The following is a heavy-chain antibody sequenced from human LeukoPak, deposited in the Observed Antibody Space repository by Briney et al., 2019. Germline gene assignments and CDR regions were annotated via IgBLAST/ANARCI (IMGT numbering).Heavy chain of an antibody. V-gene: IGHV3-7*01. J-gene: IGHJ3*02. Sequence: GGTLRLSCAASGFTFSSYGMSWVRQAPGEGLEWVANIRRDGSKTHYVDSVMGGFTISRDNAKNSLYLQMNSLRAEDTAVYYCARDDTHYGSSGSFYDAFDIWGQGTMVTVSS. CDR1: GFTFSSYG. D-gene: IGHD3-22*01. CDR2: IRRDGSKT. CDR3: ARDDTHYGSSGSFYDAFDI.